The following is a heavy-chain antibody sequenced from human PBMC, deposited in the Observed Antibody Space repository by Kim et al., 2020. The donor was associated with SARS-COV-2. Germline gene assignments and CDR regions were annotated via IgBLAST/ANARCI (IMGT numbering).Heavy chain of an antibody. CDR1: GFTFGDYA. J-gene: IGHJ6*02. CDR3: TRDSIPEDYGMDV. Sequence: GGSLRLSCTASGFTFGDYAMSWVRQAPGKGLEWVGFIRSKAYGGTTEYAACVKGRFTISRDDSKSIAYLQMNSLKTEDTAVYYCTRDSIPEDYGMDVWGQGTTVTVSS. D-gene: IGHD2-21*01. CDR2: IRSKAYGGTT. V-gene: IGHV3-49*04.